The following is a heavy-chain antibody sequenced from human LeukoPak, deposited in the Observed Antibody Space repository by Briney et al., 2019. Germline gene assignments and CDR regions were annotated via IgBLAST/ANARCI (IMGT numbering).Heavy chain of an antibody. CDR2: ISWNSGSI. J-gene: IGHJ1*01. Sequence: SLRLSCAASGFTFDDYAMHWVRQAPGKGLEWVSGISWNSGSIGYADSVKGRFTISRDNAKNSLYLQMNSLGAEDTALYYCAKTTYDILTGYPESFQHWGQGTLVTVSS. CDR1: GFTFDDYA. D-gene: IGHD3-9*01. CDR3: AKTTYDILTGYPESFQH. V-gene: IGHV3-9*01.